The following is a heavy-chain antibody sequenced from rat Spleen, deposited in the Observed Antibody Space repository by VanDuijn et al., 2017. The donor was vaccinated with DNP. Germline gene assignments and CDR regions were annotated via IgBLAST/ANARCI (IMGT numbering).Heavy chain of an antibody. J-gene: IGHJ2*01. D-gene: IGHD1-8*01. CDR2: ISYDGGST. V-gene: IGHV5S10*01. CDR3: ATPVFNYAPYFDY. CDR1: GFTFSDYN. Sequence: EVQLVESGGGLVQPGRSLRLSCAASGFTFSDYNMAWVRQAPKKGLEWVATISYDGGSTYHGDSVKGRFTISRDNAKSTLYLQMNSLRSEDTATYYCATPVFNYAPYFDYWGQGVMVTVSS.